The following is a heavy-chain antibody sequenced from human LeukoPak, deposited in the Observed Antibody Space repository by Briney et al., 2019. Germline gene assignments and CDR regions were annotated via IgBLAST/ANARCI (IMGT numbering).Heavy chain of an antibody. CDR1: GGTFSSYT. J-gene: IGHJ6*02. V-gene: IGHV1-69*02. CDR2: IIPILGIA. Sequence: SVKVSCKASGGTFSSYTISWVRQAPGQGLEWMGRIIPILGIANYAQKFPGRVTITADKSTSTAYMELSSLRSEDTAVYYCATTDTATQTDYYGMDVWGQGTTVTVSS. CDR3: ATTDTATQTDYYGMDV. D-gene: IGHD5-18*01.